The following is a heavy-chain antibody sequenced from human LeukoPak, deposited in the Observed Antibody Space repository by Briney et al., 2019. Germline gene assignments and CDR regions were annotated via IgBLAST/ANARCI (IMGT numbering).Heavy chain of an antibody. D-gene: IGHD3-3*01. V-gene: IGHV1-2*06. CDR3: ARDGVLRFLEWLSPPVDYYGMDV. Sequence: ASVNVSCKASGYTFTGYYMHWVRQAPGQGLEWMGRINPNSGSTNYAQKFQGRVTMTRDTSISTAYMELSRLRSDDTAVYYCARDGVLRFLEWLSPPVDYYGMDVWGQGTTVTVSS. CDR2: INPNSGST. CDR1: GYTFTGYY. J-gene: IGHJ6*02.